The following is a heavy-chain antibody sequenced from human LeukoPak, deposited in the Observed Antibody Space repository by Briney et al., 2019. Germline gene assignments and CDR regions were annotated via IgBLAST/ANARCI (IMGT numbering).Heavy chain of an antibody. CDR3: ARQRYSSGWYEAFDI. D-gene: IGHD6-19*01. Sequence: GESLKISCKGSGYSFTSYWIGWVRQMPGKGLEWMGIIYPRDSDTRYSPSFQGQVTISADKSISTAYLQWSSLKASDTAMYYCARQRYSSGWYEAFDIWGQGTMVTVSS. V-gene: IGHV5-51*01. CDR1: GYSFTSYW. CDR2: IYPRDSDT. J-gene: IGHJ3*02.